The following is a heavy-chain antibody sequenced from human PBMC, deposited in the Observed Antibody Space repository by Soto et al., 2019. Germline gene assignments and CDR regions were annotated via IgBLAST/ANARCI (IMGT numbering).Heavy chain of an antibody. CDR3: AKDRYYYDSSGVDAFDI. CDR2: ISGSGGST. CDR1: GFTFDDYA. J-gene: IGHJ3*02. D-gene: IGHD3-22*01. V-gene: IGHV3-23*04. Sequence: EVQLVESGGGLVQPGRSLRLSCAASGFTFDDYAMHWVRQAPGKGLEWVSGISGSGGSTYYADSVKGRFTISRDNSKNTLYLQMNSLRAEDTAVYYCAKDRYYYDSSGVDAFDIWGQGTMVTVSS.